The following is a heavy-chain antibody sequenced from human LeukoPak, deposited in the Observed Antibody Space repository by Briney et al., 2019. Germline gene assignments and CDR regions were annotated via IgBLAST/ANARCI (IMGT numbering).Heavy chain of an antibody. J-gene: IGHJ4*02. V-gene: IGHV1-8*01. D-gene: IGHD6-19*01. CDR2: MNPNSGNT. CDR1: GYTFTSYD. Sequence: ASVKVSCKASGYTFTSYDINWVRQTTGQGLEWMGWMNPNSGNTGYAQKFQGRVTMTRNTSISTAYMELSSLRSEDTAVYYCARGRREVIAVAGDWGQGTLVTVSS. CDR3: ARGRREVIAVAGD.